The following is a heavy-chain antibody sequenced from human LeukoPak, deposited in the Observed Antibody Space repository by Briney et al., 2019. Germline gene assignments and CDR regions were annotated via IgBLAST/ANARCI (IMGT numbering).Heavy chain of an antibody. J-gene: IGHJ6*02. CDR2: IRYDGSNK. CDR3: AKDTVSRYCSGGSCLGAMDV. D-gene: IGHD2-15*01. CDR1: GFTFSSYG. Sequence: GGSLRLSCAASGFTFSSYGMHWVRQAPGKGLEWVAFIRYDGSNKYYADSAKGRFTISRDNSKNTLYLQMNSLRAEDTAVYYCAKDTVSRYCSGGSCLGAMDVWGQGTTVTVSS. V-gene: IGHV3-30*02.